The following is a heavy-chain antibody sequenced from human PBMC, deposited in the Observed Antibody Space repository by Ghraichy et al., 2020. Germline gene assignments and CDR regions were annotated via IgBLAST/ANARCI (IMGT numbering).Heavy chain of an antibody. D-gene: IGHD2-2*01. CDR1: GGSFSGYY. Sequence: SETLSLTCSVYGGSFSGYYWSWIRQPPGKGLEWIGEINHSGSTNYNPSLKSRVTISVDTSKNQFSLKLSSVTAADTAVYYCARGLIRYQSYYYYYGMDVWGQGTTVTVSS. CDR3: ARGLIRYQSYYYYYGMDV. CDR2: INHSGST. J-gene: IGHJ6*02. V-gene: IGHV4-34*01.